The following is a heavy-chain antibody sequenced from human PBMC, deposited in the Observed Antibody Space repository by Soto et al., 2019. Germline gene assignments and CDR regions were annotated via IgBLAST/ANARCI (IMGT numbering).Heavy chain of an antibody. CDR3: AKGGYDFWSGPGGYGMDV. J-gene: IGHJ6*02. V-gene: IGHV3-23*01. D-gene: IGHD3-3*01. CDR1: GFTFSSYA. CDR2: ISGSGGST. Sequence: EVQLLESGGGLVQPGGSLRLSCAASGFTFSSYAMSWVRQAPGKGLEWVSAISGSGGSTYYADSVKGRFTIPRDNSKNTLYLQMNSLRAEETAVYYCAKGGYDFWSGPGGYGMDVWGQGTTVTVSS.